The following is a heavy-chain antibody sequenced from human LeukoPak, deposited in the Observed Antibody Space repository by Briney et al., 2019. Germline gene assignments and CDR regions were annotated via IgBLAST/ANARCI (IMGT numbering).Heavy chain of an antibody. V-gene: IGHV4-34*01. Sequence: SETLSLTCAVYGGSLSGYYWSWIRQPPGKGLEWIGEINHSGSTNYNPSLKSRVTISVDTYKNQFSLKLSSVTAADTAVYYCARATWGSYRYPPHFDYWGQGTLVTVSS. J-gene: IGHJ4*02. CDR2: INHSGST. CDR1: GGSLSGYY. CDR3: ARATWGSYRYPPHFDY. D-gene: IGHD3-16*02.